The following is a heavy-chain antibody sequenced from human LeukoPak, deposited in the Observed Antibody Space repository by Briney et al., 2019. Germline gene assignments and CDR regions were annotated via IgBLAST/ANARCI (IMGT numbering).Heavy chain of an antibody. CDR2: IYYSGNT. D-gene: IGHD3-3*01. CDR1: GCSITSSNNY. J-gene: IGHJ3*02. V-gene: IGHV4-39*07. CDR3: ARAFRGIFGVFEAFDI. Sequence: PSETLSLTCPVSGCSITSSNNYWGWIRQPPGKGLEWIGTIYYSGNTYYNPSLKSRVTISLDISKKQFSLKLSSVTAADTAVYYCARAFRGIFGVFEAFDIWGQGTMVTVSA.